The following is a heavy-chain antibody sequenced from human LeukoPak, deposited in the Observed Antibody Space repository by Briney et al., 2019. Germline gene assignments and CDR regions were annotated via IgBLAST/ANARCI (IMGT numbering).Heavy chain of an antibody. CDR1: GYSFSTYG. D-gene: IGHD6-19*01. V-gene: IGHV1-18*01. CDR2: ISAYNGNT. J-gene: IGHJ3*02. CDR3: ARDSWQWLASFDI. Sequence: GASVKVSCKTSGYSFSTYGISWVRQAPGQGLEWMGWISAYNGNTNYAQKLQGRVTMTTDTSTSTAYMELRSLRSDDTAVYYCARDSWQWLASFDIWGQGTMVTVSS.